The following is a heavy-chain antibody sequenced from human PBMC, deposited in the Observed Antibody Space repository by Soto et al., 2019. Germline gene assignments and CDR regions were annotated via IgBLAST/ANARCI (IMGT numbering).Heavy chain of an antibody. CDR2: ISGSGGST. J-gene: IGHJ3*02. CDR3: AKARGADIVVVPAARRDAFDI. CDR1: GFTFSSYA. V-gene: IGHV3-23*01. Sequence: EVQLLESGGGLVQPGGSLRLSCAASGFTFSSYAMSWVRQAPGKGLEWVSAISGSGGSTYYADSVKGRFTISRDNSKNTLYLQMNSLRAEDTAVYYCAKARGADIVVVPAARRDAFDIWGQGTMVTVSS. D-gene: IGHD2-2*01.